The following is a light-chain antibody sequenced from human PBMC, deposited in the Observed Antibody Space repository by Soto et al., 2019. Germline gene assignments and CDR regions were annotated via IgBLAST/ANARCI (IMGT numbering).Light chain of an antibody. CDR1: QSVSSSY. V-gene: IGKV3-20*01. CDR3: QQYGSSALT. Sequence: EIVLTQSPGTLSLSPGERATLSFSSSQSVSSSYLAWYQQKPGQAPRLLIYGASSRPTGIPDRFSGSGSGTDFTLTISRLEPEDFAVYYCQQYGSSALTFGGGTKVDIK. CDR2: GAS. J-gene: IGKJ4*01.